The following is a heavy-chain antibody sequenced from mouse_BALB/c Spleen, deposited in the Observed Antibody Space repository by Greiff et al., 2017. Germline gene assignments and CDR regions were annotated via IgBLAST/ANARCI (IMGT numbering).Heavy chain of an antibody. D-gene: IGHD1-1*01. CDR2: INSNGGST. CDR3: ARDRYYGSSGWYFDV. CDR1: GFTFSSYG. Sequence: EVKLMESGGGLVQPGGSLKLSCAASGFTFSSYGMSWVRQTPDKRLELVATINSNGGSTYYPDSVKGRFTISRDNAKNTLYLQMSSLKSEDTAMYYCARDRYYGSSGWYFDVWGAGTTVTVSS. V-gene: IGHV5-6-3*01. J-gene: IGHJ1*01.